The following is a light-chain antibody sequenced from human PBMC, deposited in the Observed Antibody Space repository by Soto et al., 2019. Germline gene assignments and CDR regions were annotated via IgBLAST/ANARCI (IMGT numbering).Light chain of an antibody. Sequence: ILMSQSPSSLSASVGDRVTITCRASQVLDKWLAWYQQKPGKAPNLLTYKSSTLRGGVPSRFSGFESGTEYILTISDLQPDDFGTYYCQHYSSYWTFGQGTMVDIK. CDR1: QVLDKW. V-gene: IGKV1-5*03. CDR3: QHYSSYWT. CDR2: KSS. J-gene: IGKJ1*01.